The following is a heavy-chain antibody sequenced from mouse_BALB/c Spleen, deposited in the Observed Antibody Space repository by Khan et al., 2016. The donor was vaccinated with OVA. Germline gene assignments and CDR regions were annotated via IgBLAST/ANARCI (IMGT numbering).Heavy chain of an antibody. CDR1: GYSITSDYA. CDR2: ISSSGST. J-gene: IGHJ4*01. D-gene: IGHD2-3*01. V-gene: IGHV3-2*02. CDR3: ARDGSRYNYAMDY. Sequence: EVQLQESGPGLVKPSQSLSLTCTVTGYSITSDYAWNWIRQFPGNKLEWMGYISSSGSTKYNPALKSRISITRATSKNQFFLQLNSVTTEDTATYYCARDGSRYNYAMDYWGQGTSVTVSS.